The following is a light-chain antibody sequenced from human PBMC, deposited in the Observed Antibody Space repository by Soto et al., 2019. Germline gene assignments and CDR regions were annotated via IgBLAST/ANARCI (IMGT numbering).Light chain of an antibody. CDR1: QSISGW. Sequence: DIQMTQSPSTLSASVGDTVSITCRASQSISGWMAWYQQKPGKVPKLLIFDASSLDSGVPSRFSGSGSGTDFTLTISSLQSEDFATYYCQQANSFPLTFGGGTKVDIK. J-gene: IGKJ4*01. CDR3: QQANSFPLT. CDR2: DAS. V-gene: IGKV1-5*01.